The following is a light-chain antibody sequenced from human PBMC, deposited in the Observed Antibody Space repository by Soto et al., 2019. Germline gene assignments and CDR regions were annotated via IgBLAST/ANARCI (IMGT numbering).Light chain of an antibody. CDR3: QQYGSTPLT. J-gene: IGKJ4*01. CDR2: AAS. V-gene: IGKV3-20*01. CDR1: QSVSSSY. Sequence: EIVLTQSPGTLSLSPGERATLSCRASQSVSSSYLAWYQQKPGQAPALLIFAASHRATGIPDRFSGSGSGTDFTLTISRLEPEDFAVYYCQQYGSTPLTFGGGTKVEIK.